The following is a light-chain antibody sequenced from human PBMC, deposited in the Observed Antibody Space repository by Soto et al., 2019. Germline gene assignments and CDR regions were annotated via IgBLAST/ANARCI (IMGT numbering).Light chain of an antibody. Sequence: EIVMTQSPATLSVSPGDRATLSCRANQSVRSNLAWYQQKLGQPPRVLIYGASTRATGIPARFSGSGSGTDFTLTISSLHSEDFAVYYCHEYNTWPWTFGQGTKVDIK. CDR1: QSVRSN. J-gene: IGKJ1*01. CDR3: HEYNTWPWT. CDR2: GAS. V-gene: IGKV3-15*01.